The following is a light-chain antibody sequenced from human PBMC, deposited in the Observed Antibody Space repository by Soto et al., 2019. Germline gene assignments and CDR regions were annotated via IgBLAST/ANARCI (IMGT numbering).Light chain of an antibody. Sequence: QSALTQPASVSGSPGQSITISCTGTSSDVGSYNLVSWYQQQPGEAPKLMISEVTKRPSGVSNRFSCSRASNTASMTISGLQGEDEADYPGCAYAHAGSGNVVFGGGIKLTVL. CDR3: CAYAHAGSGNVV. V-gene: IGLV2-23*02. CDR1: SSDVGSYNL. CDR2: EVT. J-gene: IGLJ2*01.